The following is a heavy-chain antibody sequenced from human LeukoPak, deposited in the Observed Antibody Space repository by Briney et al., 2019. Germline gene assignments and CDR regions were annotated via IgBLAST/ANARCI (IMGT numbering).Heavy chain of an antibody. CDR1: GFTFSSYG. J-gene: IGHJ4*02. Sequence: GRSLRLSCAASGFTFSSYGMHWVRQAPGKGLEWVAVIWYDGSNKYYADSVKGRFTISRDNSKNTLYLQMNSLRAEDTAVYYCAKIGGGYYYDSSGYYHYWGQGTLVTVSS. V-gene: IGHV3-33*06. CDR3: AKIGGGYYYDSSGYYHY. D-gene: IGHD3-22*01. CDR2: IWYDGSNK.